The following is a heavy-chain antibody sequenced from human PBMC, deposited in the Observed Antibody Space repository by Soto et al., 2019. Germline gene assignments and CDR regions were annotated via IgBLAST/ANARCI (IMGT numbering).Heavy chain of an antibody. V-gene: IGHV3-30*03. CDR2: ISYDGSNT. CDR3: SGNYYYYGMDV. Sequence: QVQLVESGGGVVQPGRSLRLSCAASGFTFSSYGMHWVRQAPGKGLEWVAVISYDGSNTYYADSVKGRFTISRDNSKNTLYLQMNSLRAEDTAVYYCSGNYYYYGMDVWGQGTTVTVSS. CDR1: GFTFSSYG. J-gene: IGHJ6*02.